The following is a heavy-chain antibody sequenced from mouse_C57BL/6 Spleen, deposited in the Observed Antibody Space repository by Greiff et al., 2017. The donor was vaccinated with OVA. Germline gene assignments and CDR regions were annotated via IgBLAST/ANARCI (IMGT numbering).Heavy chain of an antibody. J-gene: IGHJ4*01. CDR2: IYPRSGNT. CDR1: GYTFTSYG. V-gene: IGHV1-81*01. D-gene: IGHD2-4*01. CDR3: ARRPMITTDYYAMDY. Sequence: LVESGAELARPGASVKLSCKASGYTFTSYGISWVKQRTGQGLEWIGEIYPRSGNTYYNEKFKGKATLTADKSSSTAYMELRSLTSEDSAVYFCARRPMITTDYYAMDYWGQGTSVTVSS.